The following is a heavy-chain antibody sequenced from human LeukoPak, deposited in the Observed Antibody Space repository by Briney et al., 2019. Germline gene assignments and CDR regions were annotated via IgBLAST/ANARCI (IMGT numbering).Heavy chain of an antibody. CDR1: GYTLTELS. Sequence: GASVKDSCKVSGYTLTELSMHWVRQAPGKGLEWMGRFDPEDGETIYAQKFQGRVTMTEDTSTNTAYMELSSLRSEDTAVYYCATQQLVRFVLRFQHWGQGTLVTVSS. V-gene: IGHV1-24*01. CDR3: ATQQLVRFVLRFQH. D-gene: IGHD6-13*01. J-gene: IGHJ1*01. CDR2: FDPEDGET.